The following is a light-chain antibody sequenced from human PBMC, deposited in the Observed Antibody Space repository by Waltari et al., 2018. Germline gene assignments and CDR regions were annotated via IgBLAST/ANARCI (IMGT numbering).Light chain of an antibody. V-gene: IGKV1-5*03. Sequence: IQMTQSPSTLSASVGDRVTITCRASQSISDWLAWYQQKPGKAPKLLIYKTSTLQGGVPSRFSGGGSDTEFTLTISSLQPDDFATYYCQQYNHYPWTFGPGTKVEVK. CDR1: QSISDW. CDR3: QQYNHYPWT. J-gene: IGKJ1*01. CDR2: KTS.